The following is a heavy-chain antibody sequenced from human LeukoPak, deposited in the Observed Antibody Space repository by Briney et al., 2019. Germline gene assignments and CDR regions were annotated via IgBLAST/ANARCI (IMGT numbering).Heavy chain of an antibody. D-gene: IGHD1-26*01. V-gene: IGHV3-9*01. CDR2: ISWNSGSI. J-gene: IGHJ4*02. CDR1: GFTFDDYA. CDR3: AKDISFGATRAFDY. Sequence: GGSLRLSCAASGFTFDDYAMHWVRQAPGKGLEWVSGISWNSGSIGYADSVKGRFTISRDNAKNSLYLQMNSLRAEDTALYYCAKDISFGATRAFDYWGQGTLVTVSS.